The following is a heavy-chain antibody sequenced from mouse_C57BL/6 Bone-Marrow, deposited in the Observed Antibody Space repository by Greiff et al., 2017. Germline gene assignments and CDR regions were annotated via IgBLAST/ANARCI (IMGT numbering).Heavy chain of an antibody. J-gene: IGHJ1*03. Sequence: QVQLKQPGAELVKPGASVKLSCKASGYTFTSYWMHWVKQRPGQGLEWIGMIHPNSGSTNYNEKFKSKATLTVDKSSSTAYMQLSSLTSEDSAVYYCARGDYYGSSLYWYFDVWGTGTTVTVSS. D-gene: IGHD1-1*01. CDR2: IHPNSGST. CDR1: GYTFTSYW. V-gene: IGHV1-64*01. CDR3: ARGDYYGSSLYWYFDV.